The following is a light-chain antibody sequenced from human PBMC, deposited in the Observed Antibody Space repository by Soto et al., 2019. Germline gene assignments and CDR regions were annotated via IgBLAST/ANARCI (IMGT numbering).Light chain of an antibody. V-gene: IGKV3-15*01. CDR2: VAS. Sequence: EIVMTQSPATLSVSPGERATLPCRASQSVSSNLAWYQQKPGQTPKLLIYVASTRATGIPARFSGSGSGTEFTLTISSLQSEEFAVYYCQQYNVWPLTFGGGTKVEFK. CDR3: QQYNVWPLT. J-gene: IGKJ4*01. CDR1: QSVSSN.